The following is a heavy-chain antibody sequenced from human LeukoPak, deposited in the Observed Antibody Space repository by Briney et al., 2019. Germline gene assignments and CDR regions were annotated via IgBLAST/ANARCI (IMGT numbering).Heavy chain of an antibody. D-gene: IGHD4-11*01. V-gene: IGHV3-23*01. CDR1: GFTFSTHA. Sequence: GGSLRLSCAASGFTFSTHAMSWVRQAPGKGLDWVSAISGDGGTTYYADSVKGRFTISRDNSKNTLYLQMNSLRAEDTAVYYCENQYPGWGQGTLVPVSS. CDR3: ENQYPG. CDR2: ISGDGGTT. J-gene: IGHJ4*02.